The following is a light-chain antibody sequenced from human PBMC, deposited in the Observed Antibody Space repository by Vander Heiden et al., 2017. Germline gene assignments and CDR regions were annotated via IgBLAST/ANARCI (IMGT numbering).Light chain of an antibody. V-gene: IGLV3-1*01. CDR2: QDS. CDR1: KLGDKY. Sequence: SYELTQPPSVSVSPGQTARITCSGDKLGDKYACWYQQKPGQSPVRVSYQDSKRPSGIPERFAGSNAGNTATLTISGTQAMEEADYYCPAWESSTGVFGTGTKVTVL. J-gene: IGLJ1*01. CDR3: PAWESSTGV.